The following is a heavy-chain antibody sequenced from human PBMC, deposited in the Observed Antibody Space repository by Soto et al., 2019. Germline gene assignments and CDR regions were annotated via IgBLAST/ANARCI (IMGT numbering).Heavy chain of an antibody. D-gene: IGHD3-10*01. V-gene: IGHV4-31*03. CDR1: GGSISSGGYY. CDR3: ARAPRGNYGYPSYFDY. CDR2: IYYSGST. J-gene: IGHJ4*02. Sequence: SETLSLTCTFSGGSISSGGYYWSWIRQHPGKGLEWIGYIYYSGSTYYNPSLKSRVTISVDTSKNQFSLKLSSVTAADTAVYYCARAPRGNYGYPSYFDYWGQGTLVTVSS.